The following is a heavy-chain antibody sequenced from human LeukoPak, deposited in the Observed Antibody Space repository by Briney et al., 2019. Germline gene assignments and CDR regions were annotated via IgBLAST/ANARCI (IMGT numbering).Heavy chain of an antibody. V-gene: IGHV3-30*18. J-gene: IGHJ4*02. CDR1: GFTFNNYW. D-gene: IGHD3-3*01. CDR3: AKTGNDFWSGHN. CDR2: ISYDGSTK. Sequence: PGGSLRLSCAVSGFTFNNYWMSWVRQAPGKGLEWVAAISYDGSTKYYVDSVKGRFTISRDNSRDTLYLQMNSLRADDTAVYYCAKTGNDFWSGHNWGQGTLVTVSP.